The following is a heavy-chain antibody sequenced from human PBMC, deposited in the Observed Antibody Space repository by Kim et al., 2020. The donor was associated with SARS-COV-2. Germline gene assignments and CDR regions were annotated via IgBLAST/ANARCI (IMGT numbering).Heavy chain of an antibody. D-gene: IGHD3-10*01. V-gene: IGHV1-8*01. J-gene: IGHJ4*02. CDR3: ARGVRYGSGSYVFDY. Sequence: QKFQGRVTMTRSTSINTAYMGLSSLRSEDTAVYYCARGVRYGSGSYVFDYWGQGTLVTVSS.